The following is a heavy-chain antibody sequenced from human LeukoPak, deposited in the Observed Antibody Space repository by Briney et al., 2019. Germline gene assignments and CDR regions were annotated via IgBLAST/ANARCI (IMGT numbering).Heavy chain of an antibody. Sequence: PGGSLGLSCAASGFTFSSYGMHWVRQAPGQGLEWVSFIRYDGSNKYYADSVKGRFTISRDNSKNTMYLQMHSLRAEDTAVYYCAKEPYTSDTYVYAMDVWGQGTTVTVSS. CDR1: GFTFSSYG. J-gene: IGHJ6*02. CDR2: IRYDGSNK. CDR3: AKEPYTSDTYVYAMDV. V-gene: IGHV3-30*02. D-gene: IGHD6-19*01.